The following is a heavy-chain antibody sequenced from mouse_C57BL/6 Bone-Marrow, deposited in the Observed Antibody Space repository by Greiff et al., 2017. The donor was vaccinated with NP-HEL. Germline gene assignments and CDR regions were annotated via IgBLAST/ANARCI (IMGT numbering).Heavy chain of an antibody. J-gene: IGHJ4*01. CDR3: ARGEGIYDGYNGAMDY. CDR2: INYDGSST. D-gene: IGHD2-3*01. CDR1: GFTFSDYY. V-gene: IGHV5-16*01. Sequence: EVKLVESEGGLVQPGSSMKLSCTASGFTFSDYYMAWVRQVPEKGLEWVANINYDGSSTYYLDSLKSRFIISRDNAKNILYLQMSSLKSEDTATYYCARGEGIYDGYNGAMDYWGQGTSVTVSS.